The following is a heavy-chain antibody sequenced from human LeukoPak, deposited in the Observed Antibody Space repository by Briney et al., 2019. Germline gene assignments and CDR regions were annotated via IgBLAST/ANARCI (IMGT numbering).Heavy chain of an antibody. V-gene: IGHV3-30*03. D-gene: IGHD5-18*01. CDR1: GFTFSSYG. J-gene: IGHJ3*01. CDR3: AREGRGYTDGYNDAFDL. CDR2: ISYDGSNK. Sequence: GRSLRLSCAASGFTFSSYGMHWVRQAPGKGLEWVAVISYDGSNKYYADSVKGRFTISRDNSKNTLYLQMNSLRAEDTAVYYCAREGRGYTDGYNDAFDLWGQGTMVTVSS.